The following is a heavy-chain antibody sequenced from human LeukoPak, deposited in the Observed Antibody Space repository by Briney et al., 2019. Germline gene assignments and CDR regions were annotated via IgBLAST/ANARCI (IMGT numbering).Heavy chain of an antibody. V-gene: IGHV3-15*01. J-gene: IGHJ4*02. D-gene: IGHD3-16*01. CDR1: GFTFSSSA. CDR2: VKNRGDGRTT. Sequence: PGGSLRLPCAASGFTFSSSAMSWVRQAPGKGLEWVGRVKNRGDGRTTDYAAPVKGRFTISRDDSKRTVYLQMNNLKTEDTAVYFCTTEYYGGFDNWGQGTLVTVSS. CDR3: TTEYYGGFDN.